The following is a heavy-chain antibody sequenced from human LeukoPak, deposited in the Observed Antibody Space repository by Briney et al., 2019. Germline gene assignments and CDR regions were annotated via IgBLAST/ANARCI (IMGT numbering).Heavy chain of an antibody. J-gene: IGHJ4*02. CDR2: IHPGDSDT. V-gene: IGHV5-51*01. CDR1: GYSFTSYW. D-gene: IGHD3-10*01. Sequence: GESLKISCKGSGYSFTSYWIGWVRQMPGKGLEWMGIIHPGDSDTRYSPSFQGQVTISADKSISTAYLQWSSLKASDTAMYYCARQARRYYGSGSYPSAFDYWGQGTLVTVSS. CDR3: ARQARRYYGSGSYPSAFDY.